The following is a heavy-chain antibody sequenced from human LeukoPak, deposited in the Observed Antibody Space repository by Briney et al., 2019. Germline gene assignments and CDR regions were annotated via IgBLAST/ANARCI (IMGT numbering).Heavy chain of an antibody. Sequence: PSETLSLTCTVSGGSISSYYWSWNRQPPGKGLEWIGYIYYSGSTNYNPSLESRITISLDTSKNQFSLQLRSVTAADTAVYYCARHFGTVTSYGMDVWGLGTTVTVSS. J-gene: IGHJ6*02. CDR3: ARHFGTVTSYGMDV. CDR1: GGSISSYY. V-gene: IGHV4-59*08. D-gene: IGHD4-17*01. CDR2: IYYSGST.